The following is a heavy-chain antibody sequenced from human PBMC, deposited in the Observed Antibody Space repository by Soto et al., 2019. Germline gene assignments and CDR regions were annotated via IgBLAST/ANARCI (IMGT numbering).Heavy chain of an antibody. D-gene: IGHD6-19*01. V-gene: IGHV3-11*01. CDR3: ERAQISGWYWGDY. J-gene: IGHJ4*02. CDR2: ISSSGSTI. Sequence: QVQLVESGGGLVKPGGSLRLSCAASGFTFSDYYMSWIRQAPGKGLEWVSYISSSGSTIYYADTVKGRFTISRDNAKNSLYLQINTLRAEDTFVYYCERAQISGWYWGDYWGQCTLVTVAS. CDR1: GFTFSDYY.